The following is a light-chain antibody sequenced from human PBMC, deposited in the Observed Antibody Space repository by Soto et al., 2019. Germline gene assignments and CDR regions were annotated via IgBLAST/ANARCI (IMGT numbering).Light chain of an antibody. CDR3: QSYDSSLSGYV. CDR2: GNS. Sequence: QSVLTQPPSVSGAPGQRVTVSFTVSSSNIGAGYDVHWYQQLPGTAPKFLIYGNSNRPSGVPDRFSGSKSGTSASLAITGLQAEDEADYYCQSYDSSLSGYVFGTGTKLTVL. V-gene: IGLV1-40*01. CDR1: SSNIGAGYD. J-gene: IGLJ1*01.